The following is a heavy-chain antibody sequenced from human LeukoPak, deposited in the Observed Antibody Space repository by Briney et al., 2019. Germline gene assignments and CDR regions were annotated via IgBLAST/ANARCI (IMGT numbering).Heavy chain of an antibody. CDR2: IGSSSSHI. Sequence: AGGSLRLSCAASGFTFSSYAMSWVRQAPGKGLEWVSSIGSSSSHIYYADSVTGRFTISRDNAKNSLYLQMNSLRAEDTAVYYCARWPIAAAPPVYYFDYWGQGTLVTVSS. V-gene: IGHV3-21*01. CDR1: GFTFSSYA. D-gene: IGHD6-13*01. J-gene: IGHJ4*02. CDR3: ARWPIAAAPPVYYFDY.